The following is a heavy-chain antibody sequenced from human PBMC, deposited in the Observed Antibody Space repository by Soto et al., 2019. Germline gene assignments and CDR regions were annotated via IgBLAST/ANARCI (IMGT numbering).Heavy chain of an antibody. V-gene: IGHV1-69*01. CDR3: ARPSQSWPGGWYFAL. CDR2: IIPIFGTA. Sequence: QVQLVQSGAEVKKPGSSVKVSCKASGGTFSSYSINWVRQAPGQGLEWMGGIIPIFGTANYAQKFQGRVTLTADESTSTAHMELSSLRNEDTAVYYCARPSQSWPGGWYFALWGRGTLVTVSS. J-gene: IGHJ2*01. CDR1: GGTFSSYS. D-gene: IGHD3-16*01.